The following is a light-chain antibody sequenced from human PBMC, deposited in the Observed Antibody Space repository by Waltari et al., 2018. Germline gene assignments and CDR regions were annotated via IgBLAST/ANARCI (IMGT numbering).Light chain of an antibody. CDR3: CSYAGSSTLII. CDR2: EVS. CDR1: PLSVRLYTL. V-gene: IGLV2-23*02. Sequence: QSALTQPASLSGSPGQSLPLSPTVTPLSVRLYTLLPWYQQHPGKDPKLMIYEVSKRPSGVSNRFSGSKSGNTASLTISGLQAEDEADYYCCSYAGSSTLIIFGTGTKVTVL. J-gene: IGLJ1*01.